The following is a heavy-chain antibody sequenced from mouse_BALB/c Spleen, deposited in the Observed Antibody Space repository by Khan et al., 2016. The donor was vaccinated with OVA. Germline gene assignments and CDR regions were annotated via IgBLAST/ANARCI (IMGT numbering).Heavy chain of an antibody. CDR3: ARGGKGGFAY. V-gene: IGHV5-15*02. CDR2: ISSLAYNF. J-gene: IGHJ3*01. CDR1: GFTFSDYG. Sequence: EVELVESGGGLVQPGGSRKLSCAASGFTFSDYGMAWVRQAPGKGPEWLSFISSLAYNFYYADTVTGRFTISRENAKNTLYLEMRSLRSEDTAMYYCARGGKGGFAYWGQGTLVTVSA.